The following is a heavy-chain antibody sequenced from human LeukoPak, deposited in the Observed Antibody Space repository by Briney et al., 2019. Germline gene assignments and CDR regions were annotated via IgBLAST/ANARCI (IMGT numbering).Heavy chain of an antibody. CDR3: ARDSNYGMDV. CDR2: INRDGSGT. Sequence: GGSLRLSCAAPGFTFSSYWMHWVRQPSGKGLVWVSRINRDGSGTSYVDSVKGRFTISRDNAKNTVYLQMNSLRAEDTAVYYCARDSNYGMDVWGQGTTVTVSS. V-gene: IGHV3-74*01. CDR1: GFTFSSYW. J-gene: IGHJ6*02.